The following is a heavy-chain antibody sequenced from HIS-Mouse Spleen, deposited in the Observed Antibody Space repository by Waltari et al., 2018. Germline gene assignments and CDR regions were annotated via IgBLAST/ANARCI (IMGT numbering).Heavy chain of an antibody. CDR2: IYYSGST. Sequence: QLQLQESGPGLVKPSETLSLTCTVSGGSISSSSYYWVWIRQPPGKGLEWLGSIYYSGSTYHNPSLKSRVTISVDTSKNQFSLKLSSVTAADTAVYYCAREIPYSSSWYDWYFDLWGRGTLVTVSS. CDR3: AREIPYSSSWYDWYFDL. CDR1: GGSISSSSYY. J-gene: IGHJ2*01. D-gene: IGHD6-13*01. V-gene: IGHV4-39*07.